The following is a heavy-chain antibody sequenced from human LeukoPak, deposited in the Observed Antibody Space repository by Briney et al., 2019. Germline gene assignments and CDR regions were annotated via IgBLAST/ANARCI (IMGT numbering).Heavy chain of an antibody. D-gene: IGHD3-22*01. CDR2: INWNGGST. V-gene: IGHV3-20*04. Sequence: GGSLRLSCAASGFTFDDYGMSWVRQAPGKGLEWVSGINWNGGSTGYADSVKGRFTISRGNAKNSLYLQMNSLRAEDTALYYCARDRNYDSSGYYDYWGQGTLVTVSS. CDR3: ARDRNYDSSGYYDY. J-gene: IGHJ4*02. CDR1: GFTFDDYG.